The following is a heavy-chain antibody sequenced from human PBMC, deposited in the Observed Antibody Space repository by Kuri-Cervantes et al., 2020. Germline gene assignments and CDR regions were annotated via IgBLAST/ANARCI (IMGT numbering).Heavy chain of an antibody. J-gene: IGHJ4*02. Sequence: GESLKISCAASGFTFSSYAMSWVRQAPGKGLEWVSAISGSGGSTYYADSVKGRFTISRDNSKNTLYLQMNSLRAEDTAVYYCARDGYSYGSPVGYYFDYWGQGTLVTVSS. V-gene: IGHV3-23*01. CDR3: ARDGYSYGSPVGYYFDY. D-gene: IGHD5-18*01. CDR2: ISGSGGST. CDR1: GFTFSSYA.